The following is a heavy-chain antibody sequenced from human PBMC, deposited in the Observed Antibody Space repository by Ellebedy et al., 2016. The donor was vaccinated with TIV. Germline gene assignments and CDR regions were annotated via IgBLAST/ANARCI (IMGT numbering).Heavy chain of an antibody. CDR2: INARNGNT. CDR1: GYTFSPYP. Sequence: ASVKVSXXASGYTFSPYPIHWVRQAPGQRPEWMGWINARNGNTKYSQSFQGRVNITRDTSASTAYMELSSLRSEDTAVYYCARLRGGYDFDYWGQGTLVTVSS. V-gene: IGHV1-3*01. CDR3: ARLRGGYDFDY. J-gene: IGHJ4*02. D-gene: IGHD3-16*01.